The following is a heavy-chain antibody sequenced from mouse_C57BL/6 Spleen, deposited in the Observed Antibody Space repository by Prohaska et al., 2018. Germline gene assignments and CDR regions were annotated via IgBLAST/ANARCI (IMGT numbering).Heavy chain of an antibody. CDR1: GFTFSDYG. D-gene: IGHD2-10*02. CDR2: ISSCSSTI. J-gene: IGHJ3*01. Sequence: EVQLVESGGGLVKPGGSLKLSCAASGFTFSDYGMHWVRQAPEKGLEWVAYISSCSSTIYYADTVKGRFTISRDNAKNTLFLQMTSLRSEDTAMYYCARMYGRSWFAYWGQGTLVTVSA. V-gene: IGHV5-17*01. CDR3: ARMYGRSWFAY.